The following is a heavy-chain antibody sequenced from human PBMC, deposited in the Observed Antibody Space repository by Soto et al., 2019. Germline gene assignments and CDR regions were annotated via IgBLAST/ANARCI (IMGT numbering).Heavy chain of an antibody. V-gene: IGHV1-46*01. CDR2: INPSGGST. D-gene: IGHD2-15*01. J-gene: IGHJ6*03. Sequence: ASVKVSCKASGYTFTSYYMHWVRQAPGQGLEWMGIINPSGGSTSYAQKFQGRVTMTRNTSISTAYMELSSLRSEDTAVYYCARGGYCSGGSCYLVNLGYYYYYMDVWGKGTTVTVSS. CDR1: GYTFTSYY. CDR3: ARGGYCSGGSCYLVNLGYYYYYMDV.